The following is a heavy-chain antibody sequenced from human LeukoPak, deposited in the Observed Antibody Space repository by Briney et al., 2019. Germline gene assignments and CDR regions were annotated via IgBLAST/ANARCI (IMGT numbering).Heavy chain of an antibody. V-gene: IGHV4-59*01. CDR2: IYYSGST. CDR3: ARVEMATIPCY. Sequence: SETLSLTCTVSGGSISSYYWSWIRQPPGKGLEWIGYIYYSGSTNYNPSLKSRVTISVDTSKNQFSLKLSSVTAADTAVYYCARVEMATIPCYWGQGTLVTVSS. J-gene: IGHJ4*02. D-gene: IGHD5-24*01. CDR1: GGSISSYY.